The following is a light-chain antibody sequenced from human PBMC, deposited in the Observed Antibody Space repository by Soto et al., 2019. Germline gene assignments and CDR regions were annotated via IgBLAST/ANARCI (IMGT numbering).Light chain of an antibody. CDR1: RTVDGNY. CDR2: SAS. J-gene: IGKJ3*01. V-gene: IGKV3-20*01. CDR3: QQYSAAPRT. Sequence: EVVLTQSPGTLSLSPGERATLSCRASRTVDGNYLAWYHQKPGQPPRLLIHSASTRAPGIPDRFSASGAGTDFTLTISRLEPEDSAVYYGQQYSAAPRTFGPGTKVDI.